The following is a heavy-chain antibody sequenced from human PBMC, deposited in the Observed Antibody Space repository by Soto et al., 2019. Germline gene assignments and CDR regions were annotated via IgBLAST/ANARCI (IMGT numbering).Heavy chain of an antibody. CDR2: MNPNSGNT. J-gene: IGHJ4*02. V-gene: IGHV1-8*01. D-gene: IGHD2-2*01. CDR1: GYTFTSYD. Sequence: ASVKVSCKASGYTFTSYDINWVRQATGQGLEWMGWMNPNSGNTGYAQKFQGRVTMTRNTSISTAYMELSSLRSEDTAVYYCARGPHTTYYFDYWGQGTLVTVSS. CDR3: ARGPHTTYYFDY.